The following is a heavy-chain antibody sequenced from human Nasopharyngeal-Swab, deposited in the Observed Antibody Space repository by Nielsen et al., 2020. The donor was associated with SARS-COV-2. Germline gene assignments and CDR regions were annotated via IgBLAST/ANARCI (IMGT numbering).Heavy chain of an antibody. CDR3: ARDSYYYDSSGMGPCAFDI. CDR2: ISSSSSYI. D-gene: IGHD3-22*01. V-gene: IGHV3-21*01. J-gene: IGHJ3*02. Sequence: GASLKISWAASGFTFSSYSMNWVRQAPGKGLEWVSSISSSSSYIYYADSVKGRFTISRDNAKNSLYLQMNSLRAEDTAVYYCARDSYYYDSSGMGPCAFDIWGQGTMVTVSS. CDR1: GFTFSSYS.